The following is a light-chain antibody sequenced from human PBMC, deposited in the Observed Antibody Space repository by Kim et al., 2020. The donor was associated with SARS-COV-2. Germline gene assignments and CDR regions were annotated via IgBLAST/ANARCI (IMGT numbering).Light chain of an antibody. Sequence: EIVLTQSPATLSLSPGERATLSCRASQSVSSYLAWYQQKPGQAPSLLIYDASNRATGIPARFSGSGSGTGFTLTISSLEPEDFAVYYCQPRSNWPPITFGQGTRLEIK. CDR3: QPRSNWPPIT. CDR2: DAS. V-gene: IGKV3-11*01. J-gene: IGKJ5*01. CDR1: QSVSSY.